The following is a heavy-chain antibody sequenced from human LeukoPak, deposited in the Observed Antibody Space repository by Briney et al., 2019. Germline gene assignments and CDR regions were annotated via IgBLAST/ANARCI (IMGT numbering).Heavy chain of an antibody. CDR2: ISSSGSTI. Sequence: EGSLRLSCAASGFTFSDYYMSWIRQAPGKGPEWVSYISSSGSTIYYADSVKGRFTISRDNAKNSLYLQMNSLRAEDTAVYYCAREGAAYSSSWYFDYWGQGTLVTVSS. CDR1: GFTFSDYY. D-gene: IGHD6-13*01. CDR3: AREGAAYSSSWYFDY. V-gene: IGHV3-11*01. J-gene: IGHJ4*02.